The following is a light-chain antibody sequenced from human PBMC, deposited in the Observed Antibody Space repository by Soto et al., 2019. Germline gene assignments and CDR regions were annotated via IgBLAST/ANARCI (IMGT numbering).Light chain of an antibody. Sequence: ELVMTQSPATLSVSPGERAPLSCRASQSVNIYLAWYQQKPGQAPRLLIYGASSRATGIPDRFSGGGSGTDFTLTISRLEPEDSAVYYCQQFASSPQTFGQGTKVDI. CDR3: QQFASSPQT. CDR1: QSVNIY. CDR2: GAS. V-gene: IGKV3-20*01. J-gene: IGKJ1*01.